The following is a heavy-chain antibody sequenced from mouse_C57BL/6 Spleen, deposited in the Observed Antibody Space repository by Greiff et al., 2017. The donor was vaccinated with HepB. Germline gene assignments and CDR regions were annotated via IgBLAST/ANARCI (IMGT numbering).Heavy chain of an antibody. J-gene: IGHJ2*01. CDR2: IDPDDGET. CDR1: GYNITDYY. Sequence: EVKLQESGAVLVKPGASVKLSCTASGYNITDYYMNWVKQRNGKGLEWIGMIDPDDGETSYNQKFKGKATLTADTSSNTAYLQLSSLTSEDTAVYYCARSPHRHGFDYWGQGTTLTVSS. CDR3: ARSPHRHGFDY. D-gene: IGHD6-1*01. V-gene: IGHV14-2*01.